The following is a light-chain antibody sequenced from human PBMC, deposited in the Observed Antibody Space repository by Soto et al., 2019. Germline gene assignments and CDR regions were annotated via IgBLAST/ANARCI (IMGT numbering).Light chain of an antibody. CDR2: EDN. J-gene: IGLJ3*02. CDR3: SSYASSSTRV. V-gene: IGLV2-23*01. CDR1: SSDVGSYNL. Sequence: QSVLTQPASVSGSPGQSITISCTGTSSDVGSYNLVSWYQQHPGKAPKLMIYEDNKRPSGVSNCFSGSKSGNTASLTISGLQAEDEADYYCSSYASSSTRVFGGGTKVNVL.